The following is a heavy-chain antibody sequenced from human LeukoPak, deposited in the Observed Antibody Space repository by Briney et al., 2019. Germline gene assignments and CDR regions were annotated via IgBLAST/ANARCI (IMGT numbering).Heavy chain of an antibody. CDR1: GFTFSSYE. Sequence: GGSLRLSCAGSGFTFSSYEMNWVRQAPGKGLVWVSRINSDGSSTSYADSVKGRFTISRDNAKNTLYLQMNSLRAEDTAVYYCARDGGGYSGQDGWFDPWGQGTLVTVSS. J-gene: IGHJ5*02. CDR2: INSDGSST. V-gene: IGHV3-74*01. CDR3: ARDGGGYSGQDGWFDP. D-gene: IGHD5-12*01.